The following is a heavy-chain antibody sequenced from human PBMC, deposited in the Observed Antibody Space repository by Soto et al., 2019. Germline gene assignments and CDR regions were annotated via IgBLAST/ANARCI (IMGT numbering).Heavy chain of an antibody. V-gene: IGHV5-10-1*01. J-gene: IGHJ4*02. Sequence: GESLKISCKGSGYRFTSYWISWVRQMPGKGLEWMGRIDPSSSYTHYSPSFHGHVTISADNSISTAYLQWSNLRASDTAIYYCAFLDTSLDFDFWGQGTLVTVSS. D-gene: IGHD3-3*02. CDR2: IDPSSSYT. CDR3: AFLDTSLDFDF. CDR1: GYRFTSYW.